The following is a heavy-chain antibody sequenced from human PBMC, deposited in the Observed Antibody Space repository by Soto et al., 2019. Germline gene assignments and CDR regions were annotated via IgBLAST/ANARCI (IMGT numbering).Heavy chain of an antibody. J-gene: IGHJ6*02. D-gene: IGHD2-15*01. Sequence: PGGSLRLSCAASGFTFSDHYMDWVRQAPGKGLEWVGRTRNKANSYTTEYAASAKGRFTISRDDSKKSLYLQMNSLKTEDTAVYYCVRVGYCSGTSCQMAHTMYYGLDVWGQGTTVTVSS. CDR3: VRVGYCSGTSCQMAHTMYYGLDV. CDR2: TRNKANSYTT. CDR1: GFTFSDHY. V-gene: IGHV3-72*01.